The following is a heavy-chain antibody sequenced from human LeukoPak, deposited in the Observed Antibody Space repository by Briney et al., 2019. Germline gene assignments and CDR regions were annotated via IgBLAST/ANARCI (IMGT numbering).Heavy chain of an antibody. CDR1: GYTFTSYG. CDR3: ARTASTGSWYLYYYYYGVDV. J-gene: IGHJ6*02. CDR2: ISAYNGNT. Sequence: ASVKVSCKASGYTFTSYGISWVRQAPGQGLEWMGWISAYNGNTNYAQKLQGRVTMTTDTSTSTAYMELRSLRSDDTAVYYCARTASTGSWYLYYYYYGVDVWGQGTTVTVSS. V-gene: IGHV1-18*01. D-gene: IGHD6-13*01.